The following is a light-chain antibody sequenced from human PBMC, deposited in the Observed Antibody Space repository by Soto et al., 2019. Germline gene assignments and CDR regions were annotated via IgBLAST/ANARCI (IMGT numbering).Light chain of an antibody. CDR1: QSVTSNF. Sequence: ENVLTQSPGALSLSPGERATLSCRASQSVTSNFLAWYKKKPGQAPRLLIYGAFTRAAGVPYRFSGSGSGTDFTLTITRLEPEDFAVYYCQQYGRSPLMYTFGQGTKL. J-gene: IGKJ2*01. CDR2: GAF. CDR3: QQYGRSPLMYT. V-gene: IGKV3-20*01.